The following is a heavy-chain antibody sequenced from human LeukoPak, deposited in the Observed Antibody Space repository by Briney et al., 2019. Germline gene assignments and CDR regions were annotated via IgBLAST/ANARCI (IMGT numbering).Heavy chain of an antibody. CDR1: GGSISSYY. CDR2: IYYSGST. D-gene: IGHD2-2*02. J-gene: IGHJ6*03. CDR3: ASSRYCSSTSCYNYYYYYMDV. V-gene: IGHV4-59*08. Sequence: PSETLSLTCTVSGGSISSYYWSWIRQPPGKGLEWLGYIYYSGSTNYNPSLKSRVTISVDTSKNQFSLKLSSVTAADTAVYYCASSRYCSSTSCYNYYYYYMDVWGKGTTVTVSS.